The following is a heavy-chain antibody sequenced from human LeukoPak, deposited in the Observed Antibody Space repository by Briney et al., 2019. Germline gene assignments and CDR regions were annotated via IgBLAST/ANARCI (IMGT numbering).Heavy chain of an antibody. CDR2: IYSGSST. Sequence: GGSLRLSCAASGFTFSSYSMSWVRQAPGKGLVWVSVIYSGSSTYYADSVKGRFTISRDNSKNTLYLQMNSLRAEDTAVYYCARDGYGGNSYFDYWGQGTLVTVSS. J-gene: IGHJ4*02. CDR1: GFTFSSYS. D-gene: IGHD4-23*01. CDR3: ARDGYGGNSYFDY. V-gene: IGHV3-53*01.